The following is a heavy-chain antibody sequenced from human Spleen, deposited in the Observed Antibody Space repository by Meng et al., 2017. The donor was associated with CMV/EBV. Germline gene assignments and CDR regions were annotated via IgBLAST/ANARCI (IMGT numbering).Heavy chain of an antibody. D-gene: IGHD4-11*01. Sequence: GSLRLSCAVYGESFSGYYWSWIRQPPGKGLEWIGEINHSGSTNYNPSLKSRVTISVDTSKNQFSLKLSSVTAADTAVYYCARDKGAVTATNDYWGQGTLVTVSS. V-gene: IGHV4-34*01. J-gene: IGHJ4*02. CDR1: GESFSGYY. CDR3: ARDKGAVTATNDY. CDR2: INHSGST.